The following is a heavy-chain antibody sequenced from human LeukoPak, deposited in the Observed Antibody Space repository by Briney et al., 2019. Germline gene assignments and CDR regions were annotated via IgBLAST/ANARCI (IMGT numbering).Heavy chain of an antibody. CDR2: ISYDGSNK. V-gene: IGHV3-30*18. Sequence: GGSLRLSCAASGFTFSSYGMHWVRQAPGKGLEWVAVISYDGSNKYYADSVKGRFTISRDNSKNTLYLQMNSLRAEDTAVYYCAKDQGVVVMGYWGQGTLDTVSS. D-gene: IGHD2-15*01. J-gene: IGHJ4*02. CDR3: AKDQGVVVMGY. CDR1: GFTFSSYG.